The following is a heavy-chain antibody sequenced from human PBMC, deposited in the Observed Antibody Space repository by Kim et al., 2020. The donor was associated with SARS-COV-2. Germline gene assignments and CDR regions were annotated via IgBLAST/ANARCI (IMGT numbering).Heavy chain of an antibody. CDR3: ARDGCSGGSCYSSWFDP. J-gene: IGHJ5*02. CDR2: IYYSGST. V-gene: IGHV4-59*01. D-gene: IGHD2-15*01. Sequence: SETLSLTCTVSGGSISSYYWSWIRQPPGKGLEWIGYIYYSGSTNYNPSLKSRVAISVDTSKNQFSLQLSSVTAADTAVYYCARDGCSGGSCYSSWFDPWGQGTLVTVSS. CDR1: GGSISSYY.